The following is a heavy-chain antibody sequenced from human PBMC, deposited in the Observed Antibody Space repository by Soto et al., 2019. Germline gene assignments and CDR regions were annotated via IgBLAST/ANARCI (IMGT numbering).Heavy chain of an antibody. CDR3: AKARGYYDSSGYYYVGSFQH. J-gene: IGHJ1*01. Sequence: GGSLRLSCAASGFTFSSYGMHWVRQAPGKGLEWVAVISYDGSNKYYADSVKGRFTISRDNSKNTLYLQMNSLRAEDTAVYYCAKARGYYDSSGYYYVGSFQHSGQGT. CDR1: GFTFSSYG. CDR2: ISYDGSNK. D-gene: IGHD3-22*01. V-gene: IGHV3-30*18.